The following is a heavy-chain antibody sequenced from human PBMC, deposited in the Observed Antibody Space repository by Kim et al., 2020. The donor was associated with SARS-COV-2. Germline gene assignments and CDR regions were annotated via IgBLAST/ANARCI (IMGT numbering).Heavy chain of an antibody. V-gene: IGHV4-39*01. CDR3: ARRRRTATTPFDY. Sequence: YQPSLKSRVTISVDTSKNQFSLKLSSVTAADTAVYYCARRRRTATTPFDYWGQGTLVTVSS. J-gene: IGHJ4*02. D-gene: IGHD4-4*01.